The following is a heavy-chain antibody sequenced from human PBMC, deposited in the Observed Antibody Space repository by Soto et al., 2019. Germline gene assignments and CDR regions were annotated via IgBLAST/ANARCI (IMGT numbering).Heavy chain of an antibody. J-gene: IGHJ4*02. V-gene: IGHV3-30*18. D-gene: IGHD5-18*01. Sequence: QVQLVESGGGVVQPGRSLRLSCAASGFTFSSYGMHWVRQAPGKGLEWVAGISYDGSNKYYADSVKGRFTISRDNSKNTLYLQMNSLIAEDTAVYYCAKGPRAGYSYGPEGYFDYWGQGTLVTVSS. CDR2: ISYDGSNK. CDR3: AKGPRAGYSYGPEGYFDY. CDR1: GFTFSSYG.